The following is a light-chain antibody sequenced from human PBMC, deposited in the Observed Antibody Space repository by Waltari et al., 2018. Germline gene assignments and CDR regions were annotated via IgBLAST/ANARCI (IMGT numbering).Light chain of an antibody. V-gene: IGKV4-1*01. CDR3: QQYYTTPQT. CDR2: WAS. CDR1: QRLSYRSNDKSY. Sequence: DIMMTQSPDALTVSPGARATVNCTSSQRLSYRSNDKSYLAWFQQRPGQPPKLLIYWASTRDSGVPDRFIGSGSETDFTLTISSLQPEDAAVYYCQQYYTTPQTFGQGTKVEIK. J-gene: IGKJ2*01.